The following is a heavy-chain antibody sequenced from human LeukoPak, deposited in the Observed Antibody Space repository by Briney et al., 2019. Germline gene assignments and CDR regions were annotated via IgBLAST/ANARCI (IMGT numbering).Heavy chain of an antibody. D-gene: IGHD1-26*01. J-gene: IGHJ3*02. V-gene: IGHV1-2*02. CDR2: INPYSGGT. Sequence: ASVKVSCKASGYTFTGYYMHWVRQAPGQGLEWMGWINPYSGGTNYAQKFQGRVTMTRDTSISTAYMELSRLRSDDTAVYYCARDRGRSIVGATPNAFDIWGQGTMVTVSS. CDR1: GYTFTGYY. CDR3: ARDRGRSIVGATPNAFDI.